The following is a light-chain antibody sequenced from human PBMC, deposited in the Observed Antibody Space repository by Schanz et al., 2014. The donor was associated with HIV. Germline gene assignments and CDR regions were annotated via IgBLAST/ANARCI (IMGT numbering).Light chain of an antibody. J-gene: IGLJ2*01. CDR1: SSDVGGYNY. V-gene: IGLV2-8*01. CDR3: SSYEGIHNWV. CDR2: EVN. Sequence: QSALTQPASASGSPGQSVTISCTGTSSDVGGYNYVSWYQHHPGKAPKLLISEVNKRPSGVPDRFSGSKSGNTASLTVSGLQAEDEADYYCSSYEGIHNWVFGGGTKVTVL.